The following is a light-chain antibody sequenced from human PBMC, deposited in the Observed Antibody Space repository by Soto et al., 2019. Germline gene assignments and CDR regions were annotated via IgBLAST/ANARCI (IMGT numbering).Light chain of an antibody. CDR2: WAS. CDR3: HQYYISPFT. Sequence: DIVMTQSPDSLAVSLGERATINCKSNQSVLYNFNNKNYLAWLQQKPGQPPKLLIYWASTRESGVPDRFSGSGSGTDFTLTISSLQAEDVAVYYCHQYYISPFTFGPGTKVDVK. CDR1: QSVLYNFNNKNY. J-gene: IGKJ3*01. V-gene: IGKV4-1*01.